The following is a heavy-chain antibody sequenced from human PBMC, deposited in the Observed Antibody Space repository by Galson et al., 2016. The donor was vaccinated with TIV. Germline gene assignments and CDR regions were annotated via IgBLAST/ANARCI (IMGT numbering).Heavy chain of an antibody. Sequence: SVKVSCKASGSTFSRYAISWVRQAPGQGLEWMGRIVPMFGTANYAQNFQGRVTSAADGSTNTAYMELSSLRSEDTAVYYCARSTKAEWMARESHAFDIWGQGTMVTVSS. D-gene: IGHD3-3*01. CDR3: ARSTKAEWMARESHAFDI. CDR2: IVPMFGTA. J-gene: IGHJ3*02. V-gene: IGHV1-69*13. CDR1: GSTFSRYA.